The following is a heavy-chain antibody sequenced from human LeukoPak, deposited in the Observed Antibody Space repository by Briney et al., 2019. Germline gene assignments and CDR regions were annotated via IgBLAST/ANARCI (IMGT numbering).Heavy chain of an antibody. V-gene: IGHV4-34*01. D-gene: IGHD3-22*01. Sequence: SETLSHTCAVSGGSSSGYYWSWIRHPPGKGLEWIGEINHSGSTNYNPSLKSRVTISVDTSKNQFSLKLSAVTAADTAVYYCARVLDSSGYYYGFDPWGQGTLVTVSS. J-gene: IGHJ5*02. CDR3: ARVLDSSGYYYGFDP. CDR2: INHSGST. CDR1: GGSSSGYY.